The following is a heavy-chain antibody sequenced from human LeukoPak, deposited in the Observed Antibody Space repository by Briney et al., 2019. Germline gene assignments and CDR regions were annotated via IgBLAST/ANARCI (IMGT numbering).Heavy chain of an antibody. CDR3: ARHWDY. J-gene: IGHJ4*02. Sequence: GGSLRLSCAASGFTFSSYAMTWVRQAPGKGLEWVSAISSSGGNTYYADSVKGRFTISRDDSKNTLYLQMNSLRVDDTAVYFCARHWDYWGRGSLVTVSS. V-gene: IGHV3-23*01. CDR1: GFTFSSYA. D-gene: IGHD3-3*02. CDR2: ISSSGGNT.